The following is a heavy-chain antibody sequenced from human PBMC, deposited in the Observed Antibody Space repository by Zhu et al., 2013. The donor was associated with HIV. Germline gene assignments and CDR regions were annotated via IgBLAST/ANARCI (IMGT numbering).Heavy chain of an antibody. D-gene: IGHD4-17*01. CDR3: ARGGGWMSTVQSGD. J-gene: IGHJ3*01. Sequence: QVQLQESGPGLVKPSETLSLTCAVSGFSISNGYYWGWIRQPPGKGLEWIGTIYHSGSTYYNPSLKSRVTISVDTSRNQFSLKLTSVTAADTAVYYCARGGGWMSTVQSGDWGQGTMVTVSP. CDR1: GFSISNGYY. V-gene: IGHV4-38-2*01. CDR2: IYHSGST.